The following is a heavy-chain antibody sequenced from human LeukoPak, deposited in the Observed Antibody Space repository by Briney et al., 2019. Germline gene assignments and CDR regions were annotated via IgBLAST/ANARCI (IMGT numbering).Heavy chain of an antibody. CDR1: GFTVSSNY. J-gene: IGHJ4*02. Sequence: GGSLRLSCAAPGFTVSSNYMSWVRQAPGKGLEWVSVIYSGFSTSYADSVKGRFTISRDNSKNTPYLQMNSLRAEDTAVYYCARGVVWTSSGWFFDYWGQGTLITVSS. D-gene: IGHD6-19*01. V-gene: IGHV3-66*01. CDR3: ARGVVWTSSGWFFDY. CDR2: IYSGFST.